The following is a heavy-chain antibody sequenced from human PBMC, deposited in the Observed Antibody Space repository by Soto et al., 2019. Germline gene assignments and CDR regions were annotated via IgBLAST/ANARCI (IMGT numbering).Heavy chain of an antibody. J-gene: IGHJ4*02. V-gene: IGHV5-51*01. CDR2: IYPGDSDT. Sequence: PGESLMIACNGSGYSFVSYWIAWVRQMTGKGLEWMRSIYPGDSDTTYSPSIQGQVTISADKSSTTVYLQWNTLKASVTALYYCAKTDGYEVGYWGQGTQVTTSA. CDR3: AKTDGYEVGY. CDR1: GYSFVSYW. D-gene: IGHD5-18*01.